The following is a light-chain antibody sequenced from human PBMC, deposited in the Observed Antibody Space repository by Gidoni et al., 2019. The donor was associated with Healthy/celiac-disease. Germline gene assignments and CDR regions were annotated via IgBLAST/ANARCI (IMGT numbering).Light chain of an antibody. Sequence: EIVLTPSPATLSLSPGERATLSRRASQSVSSYLAWYPQKPGQAPRLLIYDASNRATGIPARFSGSGSGTDFTLTISSLEPEDFAVYYCQQRSNWPLTFGPGTKVDIK. CDR2: DAS. CDR3: QQRSNWPLT. V-gene: IGKV3-11*01. CDR1: QSVSSY. J-gene: IGKJ3*01.